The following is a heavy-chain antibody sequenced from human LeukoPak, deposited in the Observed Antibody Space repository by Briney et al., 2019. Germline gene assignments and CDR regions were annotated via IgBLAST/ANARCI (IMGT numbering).Heavy chain of an antibody. Sequence: PSETLSLTCAVYGGSLSGSYWSWIRQPPGKGLEWIGEINHSGSANYNPSLKSRVTLSIDKSKNQFSLNLNSVTAADTAVYYCARRPDTGAAVDYTLDTWGQGTLVTVSS. V-gene: IGHV4-34*01. CDR1: GGSLSGSY. CDR2: INHSGSA. D-gene: IGHD6-13*01. CDR3: ARRPDTGAAVDYTLDT. J-gene: IGHJ5*02.